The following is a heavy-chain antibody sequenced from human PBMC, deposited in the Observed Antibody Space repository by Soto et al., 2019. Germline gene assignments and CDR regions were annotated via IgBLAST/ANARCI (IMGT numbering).Heavy chain of an antibody. CDR3: AASYGSGYRAFDY. V-gene: IGHV1-69*02. J-gene: IGHJ4*02. D-gene: IGHD3-10*01. CDR1: GDTFSFYT. Sequence: SVKNSCKASGDTFSFYTINWVRQAPGLGLEWMGRVNPIVSMSNYAQKFQGRVTITADKSTNTAYMQLSSLRSEDTAIYYCAASYGSGYRAFDYWGQGALVTVSS. CDR2: VNPIVSMS.